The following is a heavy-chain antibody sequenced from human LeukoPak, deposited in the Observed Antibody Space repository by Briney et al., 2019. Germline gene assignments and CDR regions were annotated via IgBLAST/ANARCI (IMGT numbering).Heavy chain of an antibody. V-gene: IGHV3-74*01. CDR3: ARDDSNGIDY. J-gene: IGHJ4*02. CDR2: ISSDGGST. CDR1: EFTFSYYW. Sequence: GGSLRLSCAASEFTFSYYWMYWVPHGPGQGLVSVSRISSDGGSTTYADSVKGRFTISRDNAKNTLYLQMHSLRVEDTGIYYCARDDSNGIDYWGQGTLVTVSS. D-gene: IGHD6-19*01.